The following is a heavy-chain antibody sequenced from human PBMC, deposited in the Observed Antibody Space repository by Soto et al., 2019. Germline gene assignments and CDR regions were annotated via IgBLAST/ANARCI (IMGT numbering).Heavy chain of an antibody. J-gene: IGHJ5*02. Sequence: PSETLSLTCTVSGGSISSYYWSWIRQPPGKGLEWTGYISYSGSTKYKSSLKSRVTISVDTSKNQFSLKLTSVTAADTAVYYCAREMAAIRNWFDPWGQGSLVTVSS. D-gene: IGHD6-19*01. V-gene: IGHV4-59*01. CDR2: ISYSGST. CDR1: GGSISSYY. CDR3: AREMAAIRNWFDP.